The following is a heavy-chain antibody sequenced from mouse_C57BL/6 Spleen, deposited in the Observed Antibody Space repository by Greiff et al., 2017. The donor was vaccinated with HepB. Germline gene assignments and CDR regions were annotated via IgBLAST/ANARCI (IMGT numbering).Heavy chain of an antibody. CDR2: IHPNSGST. D-gene: IGHD1-1*01. CDR3: ARIYYYGSSSYYYAMDY. J-gene: IGHJ4*01. Sequence: QVQLQQPGAELVKPGASVKLSCKASGYTFTSYWMHWVKQRPGQGLEWIGMIHPNSGSTNYNEKFKSKATLTVDKSSSTAYMQLSSLTSEDSAVYYCARIYYYGSSSYYYAMDYWGQGTSVTVSS. CDR1: GYTFTSYW. V-gene: IGHV1-64*01.